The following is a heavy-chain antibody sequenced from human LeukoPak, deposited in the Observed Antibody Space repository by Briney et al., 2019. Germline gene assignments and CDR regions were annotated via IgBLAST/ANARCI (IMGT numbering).Heavy chain of an antibody. V-gene: IGHV4-31*03. CDR3: ARGLYATSGYHFDC. D-gene: IGHD3-22*01. CDR1: GGSISSDSYY. J-gene: IGHJ4*02. Sequence: SETLSLTCTVSGGSISSDSYYWSWIRQRPGLGLEWIGYVYYTGSTYYNPSLRSRISLSLDTSEKQISLRLTSVTATDSAVYYCARGLYATSGYHFDCWGQGTLVTVSS. CDR2: VYYTGST.